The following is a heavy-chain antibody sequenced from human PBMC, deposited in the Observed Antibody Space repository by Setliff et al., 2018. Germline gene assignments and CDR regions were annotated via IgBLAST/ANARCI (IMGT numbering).Heavy chain of an antibody. CDR3: ARALPLGFRSALIP. CDR1: GGSISSSNW. Sequence: SETLSLTCAVSGGSISSSNWWSWVRQPPGKGLEWIGEIYHSGSTNYNPSLKSRVTITVDKSKNQFSLKLSSVTAADTAVYYCARALPLGFRSALIPWGQGTLVTVSS. J-gene: IGHJ5*02. V-gene: IGHV4-4*02. CDR2: IYHSGST. D-gene: IGHD3-16*02.